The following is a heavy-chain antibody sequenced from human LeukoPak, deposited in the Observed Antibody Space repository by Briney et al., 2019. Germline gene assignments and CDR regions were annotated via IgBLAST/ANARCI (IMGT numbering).Heavy chain of an antibody. D-gene: IGHD3-10*01. Sequence: GGSLRLSCAASGFTFSGFWMSWVRQAPGKGLEWVANTKQDGSEKDYVDSVKGRFTISRDNAKNSLYLQMNSLRAEDTAVYYCAKDKGAMNSALDYWGRGTLVTVSS. CDR3: AKDKGAMNSALDY. V-gene: IGHV3-7*01. CDR1: GFTFSGFW. J-gene: IGHJ4*02. CDR2: TKQDGSEK.